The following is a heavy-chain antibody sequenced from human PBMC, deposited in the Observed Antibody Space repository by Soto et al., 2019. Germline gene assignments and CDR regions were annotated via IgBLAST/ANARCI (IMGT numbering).Heavy chain of an antibody. D-gene: IGHD6-6*01. J-gene: IGHJ6*02. Sequence: GGSLRLSCAASGFTFDDYTMHWVRQAPGKGLEWVSLISWDGGSTYYADSVKGRFTISRDNSKNSLYLQMNSLRTEDTALYYCAKDLGRSSSAYYYYGMDAWGQGTTVTVSS. CDR1: GFTFDDYT. V-gene: IGHV3-43*01. CDR3: AKDLGRSSSAYYYYGMDA. CDR2: ISWDGGST.